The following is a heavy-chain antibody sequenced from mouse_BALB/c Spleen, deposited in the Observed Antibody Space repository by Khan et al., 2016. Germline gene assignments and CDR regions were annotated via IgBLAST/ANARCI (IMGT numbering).Heavy chain of an antibody. CDR2: INTETGEP. Sequence: QIQLVQSGPELKKPGETVKISCRASGYTFTDFSMHWVKQTPGKGLKWMGWINTETGEPAYADDFKGRFAFSLDTSARTAYLQINNLKNEDTATYCYAINYYDRSVFDVWGAGTTVTVSS. CDR3: AINYYDRSVFDV. CDR1: GYTFTDFS. V-gene: IGHV9-2-1*01. D-gene: IGHD1-1*01. J-gene: IGHJ1*01.